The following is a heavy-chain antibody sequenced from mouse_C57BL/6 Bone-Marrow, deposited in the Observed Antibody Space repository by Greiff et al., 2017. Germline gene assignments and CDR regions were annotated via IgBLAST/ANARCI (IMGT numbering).Heavy chain of an antibody. V-gene: IGHV1-18*01. Sequence: EVKLMESGPELVKPGASVKIPCKASGYTFTDYNMDWVKQSHGKSLEWIGDINPNNGGTIYNQKFKGKATLTVDKSSSTAYMELRSLTSEDTAVYYCALCNYGYAMDYWGQGTSVTVSS. D-gene: IGHD2-1*01. CDR2: INPNNGGT. CDR3: ALCNYGYAMDY. CDR1: GYTFTDYN. J-gene: IGHJ4*01.